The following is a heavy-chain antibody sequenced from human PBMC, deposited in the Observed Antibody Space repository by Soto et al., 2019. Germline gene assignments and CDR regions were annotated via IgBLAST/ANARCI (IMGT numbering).Heavy chain of an antibody. D-gene: IGHD6-19*01. CDR2: TRNSGGA. V-gene: IGHV4-4*02. J-gene: IGHJ4*02. Sequence: QVQLQESGPGLVKPSGTLSLTCAVSSGSVFSSNWWSWVRLPPGKGLEGIGETRNSGGANYNPSLKSRVTITVDRSRNHIFLELSSVTVADTAVYYCSSHLVMAGTRGFDHWGLGTLVTVSS. CDR3: SSHLVMAGTRGFDH. CDR1: SGSVFSSNW.